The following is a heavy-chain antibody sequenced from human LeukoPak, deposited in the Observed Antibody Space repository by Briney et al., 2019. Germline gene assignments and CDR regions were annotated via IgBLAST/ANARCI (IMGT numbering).Heavy chain of an antibody. CDR1: GGSISISNYY. J-gene: IGHJ4*02. V-gene: IGHV4-39*07. D-gene: IGHD6-19*01. CDR3: ARAGSIAVAGFDY. CDR2: IYYSGYT. Sequence: SETLSLTCTVSGGSISISNYYWGWIRQPPGKGLEWIASIYYSGYTFYNPSLKSRVTISIDTSKNQFSLKLSSVTAADTAVYYCARAGSIAVAGFDYWAREPWSPSPQ.